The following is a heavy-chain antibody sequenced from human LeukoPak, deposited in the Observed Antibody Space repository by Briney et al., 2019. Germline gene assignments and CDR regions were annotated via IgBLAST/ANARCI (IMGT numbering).Heavy chain of an antibody. CDR1: GFTFSSYA. J-gene: IGHJ3*02. CDR2: ISGSGGST. V-gene: IGHV3-23*01. D-gene: IGHD3-10*01. CDR3: ANDYYGSKDAFDI. Sequence: TGGSLRLSCAASGFTFSSYAMSWVRQAPGKGLEWVSAISGSGGSTYYADSVKGRFTISRDNSKNTLYLQMNSLRAEGTAVYYCANDYYGSKDAFDIWGQGTMVTVSS.